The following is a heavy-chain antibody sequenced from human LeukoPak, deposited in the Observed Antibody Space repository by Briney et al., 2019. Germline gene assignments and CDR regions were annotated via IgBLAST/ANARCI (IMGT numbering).Heavy chain of an antibody. D-gene: IGHD2-8*01. CDR3: ARDNGVRGFDY. CDR2: IYTSGST. V-gene: IGHV4-4*07. Sequence: SETLSLTCTGSGCSIISYYLSWIRQPAGKGLEWIGRIYTSGSTNYNPDLKSRVTMSVETSKNQFSLKLRSVTAADTAVYCCARDNGVRGFDYWGQGTLVTVSS. J-gene: IGHJ4*02. CDR1: GCSIISYY.